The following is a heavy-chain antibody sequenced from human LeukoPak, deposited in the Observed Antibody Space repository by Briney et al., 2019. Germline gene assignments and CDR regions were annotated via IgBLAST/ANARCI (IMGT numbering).Heavy chain of an antibody. Sequence: SETLSLTCSVSGGSISSRRCYWGWIRQPPGKGLEWIAEIYNSGSTNYNPSLKCRLTISEDKSKNQSSLKLSSVTAADTAVYYCARVTYDNWFDPWGQGTLVTVSS. J-gene: IGHJ5*02. CDR1: GGSISSRRCY. CDR2: IYNSGST. V-gene: IGHV4-39*07. CDR3: ARVTYDNWFDP.